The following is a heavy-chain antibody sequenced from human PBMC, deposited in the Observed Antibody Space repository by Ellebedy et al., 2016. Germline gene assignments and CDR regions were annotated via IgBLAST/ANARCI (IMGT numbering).Heavy chain of an antibody. Sequence: SETLSLTCAVSGGSFSGYYWTWIRQPPGEGLQWIGEINHGGSTNYEPSLTSRVSMSVDTSKKQFSLNLTSVTAADTAVYFCARLSGSSHMVDYWGQGTLVTVSS. CDR3: ARLSGSSHMVDY. J-gene: IGHJ4*02. D-gene: IGHD6-19*01. CDR2: INHGGST. CDR1: GGSFSGYY. V-gene: IGHV4-34*01.